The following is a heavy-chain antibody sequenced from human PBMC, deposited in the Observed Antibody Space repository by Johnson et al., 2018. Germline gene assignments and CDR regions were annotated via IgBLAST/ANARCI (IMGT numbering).Heavy chain of an antibody. CDR2: IKEDGVEK. V-gene: IGHV3-7*01. CDR1: GFSFSNYW. D-gene: IGHD5/OR15-5a*01. CDR3: ARNLRRTSFHYFDW. Sequence: VQLVQSGGGLVRPGGSVRLSCAASGFSFSNYWLTWVRQAPGKGLEWVANIKEDGVEKFYVDSGRGRFTISRDNARDSLYLQMNSLRPDDTAVYFCARNLRRTSFHYFDWWGQGTLVTVSS. J-gene: IGHJ4*02.